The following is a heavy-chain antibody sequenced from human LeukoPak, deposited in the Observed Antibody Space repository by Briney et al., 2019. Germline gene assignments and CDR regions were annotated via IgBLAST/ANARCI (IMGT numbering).Heavy chain of an antibody. V-gene: IGHV3-21*06. CDR3: ARDRKGRTYGDPYWFFDL. Sequence: GGSLRLSCAASGFTFSSYSMNWVRQAPGKGLDWVSSISSSSSSIYYADSMKGRFTVSRDNVKNLLFLQMNSLRAEDTAIYYCARDRKGRTYGDPYWFFDLWGRGTLVSVSS. CDR2: ISSSSSSI. D-gene: IGHD4-17*01. CDR1: GFTFSSYS. J-gene: IGHJ2*01.